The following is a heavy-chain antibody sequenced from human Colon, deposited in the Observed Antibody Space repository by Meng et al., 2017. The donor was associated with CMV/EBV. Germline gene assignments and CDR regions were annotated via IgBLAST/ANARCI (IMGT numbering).Heavy chain of an antibody. CDR2: ITSGNGTTK. V-gene: IGHV3-48*03. Sequence: GESLKISCAASGFTFSNFQMYWVRQAPGKGLEWVSYITSGNGTTKDYTESVKGRFTVSRDNAQNSLFLQMNNLSVDDTAFYYCAQGRDSGPAPYGLDGWGQGTTVTVSS. J-gene: IGHJ6*02. CDR3: AQGRDSGPAPYGLDG. CDR1: GFTFSNFQ. D-gene: IGHD6-19*01.